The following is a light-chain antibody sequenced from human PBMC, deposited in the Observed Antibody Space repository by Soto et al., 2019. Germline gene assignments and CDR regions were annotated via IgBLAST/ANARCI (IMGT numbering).Light chain of an antibody. J-gene: IGLJ2*01. CDR3: CSYTGSVTFVV. CDR1: SGAVGVSNY. V-gene: IGLV2-11*01. CDR2: DVS. Sequence: QSALTQPRSVSGSPGQSVTISCTGTSGAVGVSNYVSWYQQHPGKAPKLLIFDVSQRPSGVPDRFSGSKSGTTASLTISGLRADDEADYYCCSYTGSVTFVVFGGGTQLTVL.